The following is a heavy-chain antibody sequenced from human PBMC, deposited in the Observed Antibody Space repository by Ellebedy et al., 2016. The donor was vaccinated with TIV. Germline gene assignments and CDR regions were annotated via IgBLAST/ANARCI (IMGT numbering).Heavy chain of an antibody. CDR3: ASAARGSGAYESF. J-gene: IGHJ4*02. CDR1: GFTFRSYG. CDR2: ILYDGSNR. V-gene: IGHV3-33*03. Sequence: GESLKISCAASGFTFRSYGMHWVRQAPGKGLEWVAVILYDGSNRYYGDSVKGRFTISRDTSKNSLYLQMNSLRADDTALYYCASAARGSGAYESFWGQGTLVTVSS. D-gene: IGHD5-12*01.